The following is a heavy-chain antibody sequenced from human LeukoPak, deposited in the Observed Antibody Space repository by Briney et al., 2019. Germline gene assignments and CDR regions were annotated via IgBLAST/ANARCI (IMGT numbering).Heavy chain of an antibody. CDR2: IIPIFGTA. J-gene: IGHJ5*02. D-gene: IGHD3-10*01. CDR1: GGTFSSYA. Sequence: SVKVSCKASGGTFSSYAISWVRQAPGQGLEWMGGIIPIFGTANYAQKFQGRVTITAHKSTRTAYRELSSLRSEDTAVYYCGSFLVVSGSYLYNGFDPWGQGTLVTVS. V-gene: IGHV1-69*06. CDR3: GSFLVVSGSYLYNGFDP.